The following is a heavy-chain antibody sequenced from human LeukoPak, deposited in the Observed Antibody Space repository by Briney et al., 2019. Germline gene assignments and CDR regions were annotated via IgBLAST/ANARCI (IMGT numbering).Heavy chain of an antibody. CDR3: ARNAGFASSSYYFDY. CDR2: IIPIFGTA. Sequence: SVKVSCKASGGTFSSYAISWVRQAPGQGLEWMGGIIPIFGTANYAQKFQGRVTITADESTSTAYMELSSLRPEDTAVYYCARNAGFASSSYYFDYWGQGTLVTVSS. J-gene: IGHJ4*02. CDR1: GGTFSSYA. V-gene: IGHV1-69*13. D-gene: IGHD6-6*01.